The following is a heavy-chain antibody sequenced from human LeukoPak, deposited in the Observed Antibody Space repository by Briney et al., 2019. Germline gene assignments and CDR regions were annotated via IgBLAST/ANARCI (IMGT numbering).Heavy chain of an antibody. Sequence: GVSLRLSCAASGFTFSSYAMSWVRQAPGKGLECVSAISGSGGSTYYADSIKGRFTVSRDNSKNTLFLQMDSLRAEVTAVYYCAKLVLPAAIISPYNWFDPWGQGTLVIVSS. CDR2: ISGSGGST. J-gene: IGHJ5*02. D-gene: IGHD2-2*01. V-gene: IGHV3-23*01. CDR3: AKLVLPAAIISPYNWFDP. CDR1: GFTFSSYA.